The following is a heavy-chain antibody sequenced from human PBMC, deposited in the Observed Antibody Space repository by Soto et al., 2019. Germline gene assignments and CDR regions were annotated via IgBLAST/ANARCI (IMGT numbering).Heavy chain of an antibody. CDR3: AHKGGGDRILDY. J-gene: IGHJ4*02. CDR1: GFSLSTRGVG. Sequence: QITLKESGPALVKPTQTLTLACTFSGFSLSTRGVGVGWIRQPPGKALEWLALIYWDDVKHYSPSLMSRLTTTKDPPKNQVALKMTKMDPVDTATYSCAHKGGGDRILDYWGQGTLVTVSS. V-gene: IGHV2-5*02. CDR2: IYWDDVK. D-gene: IGHD3-16*01.